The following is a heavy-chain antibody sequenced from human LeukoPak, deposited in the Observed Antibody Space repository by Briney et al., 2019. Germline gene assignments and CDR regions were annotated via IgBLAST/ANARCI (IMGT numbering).Heavy chain of an antibody. D-gene: IGHD6-6*01. J-gene: IGHJ6*02. CDR1: GFTVSSNY. Sequence: GGSLRLSCAASGFTVSSNYMSWVRQAPGKGLEWVSVIYSGGSTYYADSVKGRFTISRDNSKNTLYLQMNSLRAEDTAVYYCARGRIAARPYYYGMDVWGQGTTVTVSS. V-gene: IGHV3-53*01. CDR3: ARGRIAARPYYYGMDV. CDR2: IYSGGST.